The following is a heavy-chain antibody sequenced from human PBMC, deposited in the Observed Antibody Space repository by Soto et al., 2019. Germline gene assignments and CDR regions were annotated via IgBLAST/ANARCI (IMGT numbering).Heavy chain of an antibody. CDR1: GFTFSSYE. D-gene: IGHD3-22*01. Sequence: GGSLSLSCAASGFTFSSYEMNWVRQAPGKGLEWVSYISSSGSTIYYADSVKGRFTISRDNAKNSLYLQMNSLRAEDTAVYYCARDHYYDSSGYYPNLDYWGQGTLVTVSS. V-gene: IGHV3-48*03. J-gene: IGHJ4*02. CDR3: ARDHYYDSSGYYPNLDY. CDR2: ISSSGSTI.